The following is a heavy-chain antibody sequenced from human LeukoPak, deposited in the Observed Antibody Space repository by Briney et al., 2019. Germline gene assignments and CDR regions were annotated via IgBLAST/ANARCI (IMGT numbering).Heavy chain of an antibody. J-gene: IGHJ4*02. CDR3: ARVPPLYSGSYRDLDY. D-gene: IGHD1-26*01. CDR2: ISPSGGST. Sequence: ASVKVSCKAFGYTFTSNYMHWVRQAPGQGPEWMGVISPSGGSTTYAQKFQGRVTLTRDMSTSTDYLELSSLRSDDTAVYYCARVPPLYSGSYRDLDYWGQGTLVTVSS. CDR1: GYTFTSNY. V-gene: IGHV1-46*01.